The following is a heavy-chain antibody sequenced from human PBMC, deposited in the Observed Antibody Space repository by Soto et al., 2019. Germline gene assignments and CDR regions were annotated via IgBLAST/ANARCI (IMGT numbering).Heavy chain of an antibody. J-gene: IGHJ4*02. D-gene: IGHD3-16*02. CDR2: IYYSGST. Sequence: PSETLSLTCTVPGGSISSYYWSWIRQPPGKGLEWIGYIYYSGSTNYNPSLKSRVTISVDTSKNQFSLKLSSVTAADTAVYYCARVSMITFGGVIVDYWGQGTQVTVSS. CDR3: ARVSMITFGGVIVDY. V-gene: IGHV4-59*01. CDR1: GGSISSYY.